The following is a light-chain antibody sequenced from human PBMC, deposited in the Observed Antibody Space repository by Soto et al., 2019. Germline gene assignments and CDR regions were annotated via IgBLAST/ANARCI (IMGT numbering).Light chain of an antibody. J-gene: IGKJ5*01. CDR3: QLLNSYPLVT. CDR2: AAS. CDR1: QGISSY. Sequence: DIQLTQSPSFLSASVGDRVTITCRASQGISSYLAWYQQKPGKAPKALIYAASTLPSGVPSRFSGSGSGTEYTHTISTLQPEDFGTHYCQLLNSYPLVTFGQGTRRESK. V-gene: IGKV1-9*01.